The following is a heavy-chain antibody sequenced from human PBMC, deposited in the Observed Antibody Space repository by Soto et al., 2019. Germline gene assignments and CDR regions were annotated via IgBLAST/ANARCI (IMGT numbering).Heavy chain of an antibody. Sequence: PSETLSLTCTVSGGSISSSSYYWGWIRQPPWKGLEWIGSIYYSGSTHYNPSLKSRVTISVDTSKNQFSLKLSSVTAADTAVYYCARHGYYYGSGSYPFDYWGQGXLVTVYS. D-gene: IGHD3-10*01. J-gene: IGHJ4*02. CDR2: IYYSGST. CDR1: GGSISSSSYY. CDR3: ARHGYYYGSGSYPFDY. V-gene: IGHV4-39*01.